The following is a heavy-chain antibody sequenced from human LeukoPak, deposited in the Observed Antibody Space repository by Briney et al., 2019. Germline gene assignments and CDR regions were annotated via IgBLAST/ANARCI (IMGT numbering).Heavy chain of an antibody. V-gene: IGHV4-61*01. Sequence: TSSEALSLTCTVSVGSVTSGSYYWSWIWQPPGKGLEWIGYMYSSGSTNYNPSLQRRVTISVDTSNNQFSLKLSSVTAADAAMYYYARVRGRGTYFLDYWGQGTLVTLSS. CDR2: MYSSGST. CDR1: VGSVTSGSYY. J-gene: IGHJ4*02. CDR3: ARVRGRGTYFLDY. D-gene: IGHD3-16*01.